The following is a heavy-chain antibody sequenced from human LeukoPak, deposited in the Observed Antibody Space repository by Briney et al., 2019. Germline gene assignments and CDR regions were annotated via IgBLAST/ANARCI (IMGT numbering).Heavy chain of an antibody. Sequence: PSETLSLTCTVSGGSISTSNYYWGWIRQPPGKGLEWIGSIYYSGSTYYNPSLKSRVTISVDTSKNQFSLKLSSVTAADTAVYYCANLMYYYDSSGYYLYYFDYWGQGTLVTVSS. V-gene: IGHV4-39*07. CDR3: ANLMYYYDSSGYYLYYFDY. CDR1: GGSISTSNYY. CDR2: IYYSGST. J-gene: IGHJ4*02. D-gene: IGHD3-22*01.